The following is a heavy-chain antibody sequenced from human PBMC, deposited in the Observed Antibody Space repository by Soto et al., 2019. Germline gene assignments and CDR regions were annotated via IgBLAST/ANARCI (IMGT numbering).Heavy chain of an antibody. CDR1: GGSISSDGHW. J-gene: IGHJ4*01. Sequence: KPSETLSLTCTVSGGSISSDGHWWSWIRQPPGKGLEWIGYIYYSGNAYYNPSLKSRVTISVDTSKNQFSLKLSSVTAADTAVYYCARYHYGSGSYSLFDYWGHGTLVTVSS. V-gene: IGHV4-30-4*01. D-gene: IGHD3-10*01. CDR2: IYYSGNA. CDR3: ARYHYGSGSYSLFDY.